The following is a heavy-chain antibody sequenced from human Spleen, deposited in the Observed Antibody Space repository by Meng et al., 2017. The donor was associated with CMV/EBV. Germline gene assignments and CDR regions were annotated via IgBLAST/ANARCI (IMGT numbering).Heavy chain of an antibody. CDR3: ARVGTYSGTYPTGYFDS. V-gene: IGHV4-4*02. CDR1: YITNKSG. CDR2: IYHGGKT. Sequence: YITNKSGWSWVRQPPGKGLEWIGEIYHGGKTNYNPSLTSRLTISVDRSKNQFSLKLSSVTAADTAVYYCARVGTYSGTYPTGYFDSWGQGTLVTVSS. J-gene: IGHJ4*02. D-gene: IGHD1-26*01.